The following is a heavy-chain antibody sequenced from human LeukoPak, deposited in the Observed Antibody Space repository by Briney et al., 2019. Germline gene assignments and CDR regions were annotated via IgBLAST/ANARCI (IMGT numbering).Heavy chain of an antibody. D-gene: IGHD1-7*01. CDR1: GFTFSSYG. V-gene: IGHV3-30*02. CDR3: AKGVSFGNYYFDY. J-gene: IGHJ4*02. CDR2: IRYDGSNK. Sequence: GGSLRLSCSASGFTFSSYGMHWVRQAPGKGLEWVAFIRYDGSNKYYAESVKGRFTISRDKSKNTLYLQMNSLIAEDRAVYYCAKGVSFGNYYFDYWGRGPLVTAPS.